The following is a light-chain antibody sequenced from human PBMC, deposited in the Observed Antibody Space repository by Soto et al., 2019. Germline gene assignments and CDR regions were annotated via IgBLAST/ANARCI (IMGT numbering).Light chain of an antibody. CDR3: QVWDSSSEHPGV. CDR1: NIGSKS. J-gene: IGLJ2*01. V-gene: IGLV3-21*04. Sequence: SYELTQPPSVSVAPGKTARITCGGNNIGSKSVHWYQQKPGQAPVLVIYYDSDRPSGIPERFSGSNSGNTATLTISRVEAGDEADYYCQVWDSSSEHPGVFGGGTKVTVL. CDR2: YDS.